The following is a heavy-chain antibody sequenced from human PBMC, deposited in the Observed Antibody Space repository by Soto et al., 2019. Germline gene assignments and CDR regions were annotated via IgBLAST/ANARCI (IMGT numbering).Heavy chain of an antibody. D-gene: IGHD4-17*01. CDR1: GFTFSSYS. Sequence: GGSLRLSCAASGFTFSSYSMNWVRQAPGKGLEWVSSISSSSSYIYYADSVKGRFTISRDNAKNSLYLQMNSLRAEDTAVYYCARERDYGGNIGWFDPWGQGTRVTVAS. V-gene: IGHV3-21*01. CDR3: ARERDYGGNIGWFDP. J-gene: IGHJ5*02. CDR2: ISSSSSYI.